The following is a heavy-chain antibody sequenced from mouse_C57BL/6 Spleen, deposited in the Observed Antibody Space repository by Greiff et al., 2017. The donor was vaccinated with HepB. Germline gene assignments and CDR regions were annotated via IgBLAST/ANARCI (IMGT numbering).Heavy chain of an antibody. J-gene: IGHJ2*01. D-gene: IGHD1-1*02. V-gene: IGHV5-16*01. CDR2: INYDGSST. CDR3: ARDRYYAFDY. CDR1: GFTFSDYY. Sequence: EVNVVESEGGLVQPGSSMKLSCTASGFTFSDYYMAWVRQVPEKGLEWVANINYDGSSTYYLDSLKSRFIISRDNAKNILYLQMSSLKSEDTATYYCARDRYYAFDYWGQGTTLTVSS.